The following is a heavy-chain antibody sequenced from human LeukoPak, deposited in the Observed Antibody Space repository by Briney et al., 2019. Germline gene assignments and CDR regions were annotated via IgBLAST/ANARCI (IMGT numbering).Heavy chain of an antibody. Sequence: SETLSLTCTVSGGSISSYYWSWIRQPPGKGLEWIGYIYYSGSTNYNPSLKSRVTISVDTSKNQFSLKLSSVTAADTAVYYCARNIGGFHYYYYGMDVWGQGTTVTVSS. J-gene: IGHJ6*02. V-gene: IGHV4-59*08. CDR1: GGSISSYY. CDR3: ARNIGGFHYYYYGMDV. CDR2: IYYSGST. D-gene: IGHD3-10*01.